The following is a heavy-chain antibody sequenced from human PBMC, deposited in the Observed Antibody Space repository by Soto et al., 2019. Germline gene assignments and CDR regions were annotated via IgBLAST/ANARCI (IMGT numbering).Heavy chain of an antibody. Sequence: PGESLKISCKGSGYSFTSYWIGWVRQMPGKGLEGMGIIYPGDSDTRYSPSFQGQVTISADKSISTAYLQWSSLKASDTAMYYCARHGSRQQQPWDNWLDPWGQGTLVTVSS. J-gene: IGHJ5*02. CDR3: ARHGSRQQQPWDNWLDP. V-gene: IGHV5-51*01. CDR2: IYPGDSDT. D-gene: IGHD6-13*01. CDR1: GYSFTSYW.